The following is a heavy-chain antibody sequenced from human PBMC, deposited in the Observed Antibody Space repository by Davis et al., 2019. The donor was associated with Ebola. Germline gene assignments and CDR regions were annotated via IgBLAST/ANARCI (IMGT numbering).Heavy chain of an antibody. D-gene: IGHD3-3*01. CDR2: IYYSGST. CDR1: GDSISTPNYY. Sequence: SETLSLTCTVSGDSISTPNYYWGWIRQPPGKGLEWIGSIYYSGSTYYSPSLKSRVTISVDTSKDQFSLKLRSVTAADTAVYYCARVLDAYFWSGYSSWGQGTLVTVSS. V-gene: IGHV4-39*07. J-gene: IGHJ5*02. CDR3: ARVLDAYFWSGYSS.